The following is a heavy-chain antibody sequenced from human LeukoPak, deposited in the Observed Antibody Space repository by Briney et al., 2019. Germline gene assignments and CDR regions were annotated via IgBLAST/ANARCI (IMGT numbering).Heavy chain of an antibody. CDR1: GFTFDDYA. J-gene: IGHJ3*02. V-gene: IGHV4-38-2*01. Sequence: GSLRLSCAASGFTFDDYAMHWLRQAPGKGLEWIGSIYYSGSTHYNPSLKSRVTISVDTSKNQFSLKLSSVTAADTAVYYCARGVRRNSGSYALAFDIWGQGTMVTVSS. CDR2: IYYSGST. CDR3: ARGVRRNSGSYALAFDI. D-gene: IGHD1-26*01.